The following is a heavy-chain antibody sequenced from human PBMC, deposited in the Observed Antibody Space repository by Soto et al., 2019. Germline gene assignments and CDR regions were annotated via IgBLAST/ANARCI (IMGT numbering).Heavy chain of an antibody. CDR1: GDSISSSNSH. D-gene: IGHD3-3*02. J-gene: IGHJ3*02. CDR2: VYYGGAIFYSGNI. CDR3: VRYDRINMKPYSPEGFHI. Sequence: XETLSLTCTVSGDSISSSNSHGGWTRQPPGKGLEYIGSVYYGGAIFYSGNIYYNPSLKSRVTISVDTSKNQFSLRLSSVTAADTGVYYCVRYDRINMKPYSPEGFHIWGQGTMVTGSS. V-gene: IGHV4-39*01.